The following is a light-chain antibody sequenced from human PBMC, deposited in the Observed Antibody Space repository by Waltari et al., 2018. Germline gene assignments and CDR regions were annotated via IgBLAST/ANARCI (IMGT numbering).Light chain of an antibody. CDR2: DAS. V-gene: IGKV1-39*01. J-gene: IGKJ5*01. CDR3: QQTYNVPPIT. Sequence: DIQMTQSPSSLSASVGDRVTITCRASQTINTYLNWYQQKQGKAPQLLIYDASTLGSGVPSRCSGSGSGTDFTLTISSLQPEDFATYYCQQTYNVPPITFGQGTRLDFK. CDR1: QTINTY.